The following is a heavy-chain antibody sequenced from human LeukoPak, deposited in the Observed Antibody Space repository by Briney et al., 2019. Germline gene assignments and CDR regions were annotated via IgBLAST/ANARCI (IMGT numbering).Heavy chain of an antibody. CDR3: ATEGCSGGSCYPTGWFDP. V-gene: IGHV1-69-2*01. D-gene: IGHD2-15*01. CDR2: VDPEDGET. J-gene: IGHJ5*02. Sequence: ATVKISCKVSGYTFTDYYMHWVQQAPGKGLEWMGLVDPEDGETISAEKFQGRVTITADTSTDTAYMELSSLRSEDTAVYYCATEGCSGGSCYPTGWFDPWGQGTLVTVSS. CDR1: GYTFTDYY.